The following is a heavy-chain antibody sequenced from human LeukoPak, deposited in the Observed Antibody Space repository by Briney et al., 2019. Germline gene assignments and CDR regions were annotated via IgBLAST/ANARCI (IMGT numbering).Heavy chain of an antibody. V-gene: IGHV3-66*01. CDR3: ARDPQINAFDI. CDR1: GFTVSSNY. J-gene: IGHJ3*02. CDR2: IYSGGST. Sequence: GGSLRLSCAASGFTVSSNYMSWVRQAPGKGLEWVSVIYSGGSTYYADSVKGRFTISRDTSKNTLYLQMNSLRAEDTAVYYCARDPQINAFDIWGQGTMVTVSS.